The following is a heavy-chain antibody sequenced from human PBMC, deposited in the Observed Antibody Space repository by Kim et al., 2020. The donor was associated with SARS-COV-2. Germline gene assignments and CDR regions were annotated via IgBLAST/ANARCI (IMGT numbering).Heavy chain of an antibody. Sequence: AQKFQGRVTITADESTSTAYMELSSLRSEDTAVYYCARGGVPNYYYYMDVWGKGTTVTVSS. J-gene: IGHJ6*03. D-gene: IGHD3-10*01. CDR3: ARGGVPNYYYYMDV. V-gene: IGHV1-69*01.